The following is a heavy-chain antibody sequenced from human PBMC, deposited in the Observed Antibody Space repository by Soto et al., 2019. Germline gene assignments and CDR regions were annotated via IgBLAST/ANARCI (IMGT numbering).Heavy chain of an antibody. Sequence: EVQLVESGGGLVQPGGALGLTCSASGFTFSAYSMNWVRQAPGKGLEWVSYITSSSNTVYYADSVKGRFTISRDNAKNLLFLQMHSLRADDTALYYCAKDTPYFDFSDWGQGILVTVSS. CDR2: ITSSSNTV. V-gene: IGHV3-48*04. J-gene: IGHJ4*02. D-gene: IGHD3-3*01. CDR3: AKDTPYFDFSD. CDR1: GFTFSAYS.